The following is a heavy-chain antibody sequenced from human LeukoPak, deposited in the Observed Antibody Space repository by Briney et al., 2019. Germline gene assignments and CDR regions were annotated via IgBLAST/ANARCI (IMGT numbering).Heavy chain of an antibody. CDR2: ISGGST. V-gene: IGHV3-38-3*01. D-gene: IGHD6-13*01. J-gene: IGHJ4*02. CDR1: GFTVSSNE. Sequence: GGSLRLSCAASGFTVSSNEMSWVRQAPGKGLEWVSSISGGSTYYADSRKGRFTISRDNSKNTLHLQMNSLRAEDTAVYYVLTGEAGIAAAGTRVPVDYWGQGTLVTVSS. CDR3: LTGEAGIAAAGTRVPVDY.